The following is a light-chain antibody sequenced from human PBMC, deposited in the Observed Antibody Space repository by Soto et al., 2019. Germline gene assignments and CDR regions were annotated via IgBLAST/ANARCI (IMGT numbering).Light chain of an antibody. V-gene: IGLV2-8*01. CDR1: SSDVGGYNY. CDR2: EVS. Sequence: QSALTQPPSASGSPGQTVTISCTGTSSDVGGYNYVSWYQHHPGKAPKAMIYEVSKRPSGVPDRFSGSKSGNTASLTVSGLQAEDEADYYCSSYAGSNNYVFGTGTQLTVL. J-gene: IGLJ1*01. CDR3: SSYAGSNNYV.